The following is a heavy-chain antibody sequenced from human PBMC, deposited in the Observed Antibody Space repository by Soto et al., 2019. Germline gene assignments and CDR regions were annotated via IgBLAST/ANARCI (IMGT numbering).Heavy chain of an antibody. CDR3: ATSPSGYLNLRQFYYYYMDV. CDR2: FDPEDGET. D-gene: IGHD3-3*01. J-gene: IGHJ6*03. V-gene: IGHV1-24*01. CDR1: GYTLTELS. Sequence: ASVKVSCKVSGYTLTELSMHWVRQAPGKGLEGMGGFDPEDGETIYAQKFQGRVTMTEDTSTDTAYMELSSLRSEDTAEYYCATSPSGYLNLRQFYYYYMDVWGKGTPDTVSS.